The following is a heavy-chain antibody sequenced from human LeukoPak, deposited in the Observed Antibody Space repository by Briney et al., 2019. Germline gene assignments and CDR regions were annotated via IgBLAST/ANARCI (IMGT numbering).Heavy chain of an antibody. Sequence: ASVKVSCKSSGYTFTGYYMHWVRQAPGQGLEWMGWINPNSGDTNYAQKFQGRVTMTRDTSISTAYMELSRLTSDDTAVYYCARGKYSTPHTSFWGQGTLVTVS. J-gene: IGHJ4*02. CDR1: GYTFTGYY. D-gene: IGHD2-2*01. CDR3: ARGKYSTPHTSF. V-gene: IGHV1-2*02. CDR2: INPNSGDT.